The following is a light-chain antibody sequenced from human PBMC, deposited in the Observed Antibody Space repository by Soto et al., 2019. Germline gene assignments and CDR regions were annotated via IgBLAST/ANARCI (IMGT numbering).Light chain of an antibody. Sequence: EIVLTQSPGTLSLSPGERATLSCRASQSVSSRYLAWYQQKPGQAPRLLIYGASSRATGIPDRFSGSVSGTDFTLTIIRLEPGDVSVYYCQQYGSSPPWTFGQGTKVEIK. V-gene: IGKV3-20*01. CDR3: QQYGSSPPWT. CDR1: QSVSSRY. J-gene: IGKJ1*01. CDR2: GAS.